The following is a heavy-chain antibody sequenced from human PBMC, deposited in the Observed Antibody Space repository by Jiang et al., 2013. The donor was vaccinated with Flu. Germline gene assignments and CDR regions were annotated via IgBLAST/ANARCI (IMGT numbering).Heavy chain of an antibody. CDR2: ISYDGSNK. V-gene: IGHV3-30*04. CDR1: GFTFSSYA. CDR3: AAIFTGYSSGWTDY. D-gene: IGHD6-19*01. Sequence: VQPGRSLRLSCAASGFTFSSYAMHWVRQAPGKGLEWVAVISYDGSNKYYADSVKGRFTISRDNSKNTLYLQMNSLRAEDTAVYYCAAIFTGYSSGWTDYWGQGTLVTVSS. J-gene: IGHJ4*02.